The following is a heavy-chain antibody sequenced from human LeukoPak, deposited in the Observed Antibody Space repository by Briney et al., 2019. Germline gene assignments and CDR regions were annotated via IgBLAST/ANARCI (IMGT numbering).Heavy chain of an antibody. CDR1: GFTFSSYA. Sequence: GGSLRLSCAASGFTFSSYAMHWVRQAPGEGLEWVAVISYDGSNKYYADSVKGLFTISRDNSKNTLYLQMNSLRAEDTAVYYCARVHGSGSYFSAGYWGQGTLVTVSS. CDR3: ARVHGSGSYFSAGY. V-gene: IGHV3-30*04. J-gene: IGHJ4*02. CDR2: ISYDGSNK. D-gene: IGHD3-10*01.